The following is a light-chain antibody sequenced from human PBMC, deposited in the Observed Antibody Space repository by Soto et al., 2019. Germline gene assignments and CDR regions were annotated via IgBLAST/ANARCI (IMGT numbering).Light chain of an antibody. CDR3: QQYNSYPWT. CDR2: KAS. V-gene: IGKV1-5*03. Sequence: DIQMTQSPSTLSASVGDRVTITCRASQSISSWLAWYQQKPGKAPKLLIYKASSLDSGVPSRFRGSGSGTEFTLTIRSLQPDDFATYYGQQYNSYPWTFGQGTKVEIK. J-gene: IGKJ1*01. CDR1: QSISSW.